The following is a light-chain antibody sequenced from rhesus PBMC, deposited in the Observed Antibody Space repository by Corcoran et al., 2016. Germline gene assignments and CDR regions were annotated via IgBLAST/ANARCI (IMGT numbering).Light chain of an antibody. CDR2: GAS. V-gene: IGKV3S9*01. CDR3: QQESNWST. Sequence: IVMTQSPATLSLSPGERATLSCRASQSVSSYVAWYQQQPEQGPRLLIYGASTRATGSPDRFSGGGCGAEFTRIISSLEPEEVGVYYCQQESNWSTFGGGTKVEIK. J-gene: IGKJ4*01. CDR1: QSVSSY.